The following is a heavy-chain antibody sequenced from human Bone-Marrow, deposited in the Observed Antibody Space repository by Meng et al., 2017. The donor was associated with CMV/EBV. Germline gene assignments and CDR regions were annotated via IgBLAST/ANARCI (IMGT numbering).Heavy chain of an antibody. Sequence: GESLKISCAASGFTFSSYSMNWVRQAPGKGLEWVSYISSSSSTIYYADSVKGRFTISRDNAKNSLYLQMNSLRAEDTAVYYCARDGRGRRGSYYVDYWGQGTLVTVSS. CDR3: ARDGRGRRGSYYVDY. D-gene: IGHD1-26*01. J-gene: IGHJ4*02. V-gene: IGHV3-48*04. CDR1: GFTFSSYS. CDR2: ISSSSSTI.